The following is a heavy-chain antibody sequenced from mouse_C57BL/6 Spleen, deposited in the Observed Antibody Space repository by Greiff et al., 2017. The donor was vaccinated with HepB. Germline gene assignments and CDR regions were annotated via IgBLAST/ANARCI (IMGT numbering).Heavy chain of an antibody. Sequence: EVKLQQSGAELVRPGASVKLSCTASGFNIKDYYMHWVKQRPEQGLEWIGRIDPEDGDTEYAPKFQGKATMTADTSSNTAYLQLSSLTSEDTAVYYCTTGYYGSSFAYWGQGTLVTVSA. CDR2: IDPEDGDT. J-gene: IGHJ3*01. CDR1: GFNIKDYY. D-gene: IGHD1-1*01. CDR3: TTGYYGSSFAY. V-gene: IGHV14-1*01.